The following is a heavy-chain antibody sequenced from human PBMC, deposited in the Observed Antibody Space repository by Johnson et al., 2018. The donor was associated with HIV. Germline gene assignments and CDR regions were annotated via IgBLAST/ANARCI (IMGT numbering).Heavy chain of an antibody. CDR2: ISWNSGSI. V-gene: IGHV3-9*01. Sequence: VQLVESGGGLVQPGRSLRLSCAASGFTFDDYAMHWVRQAPGKGLEWVSGISWNSGSIGYADSVKGRLTISRDNAKNSLYLQMNSLRAEDTALYYCAKDLQSGATTHAFDIWGQGTMVTVSS. D-gene: IGHD5-12*01. J-gene: IGHJ3*02. CDR3: AKDLQSGATTHAFDI. CDR1: GFTFDDYA.